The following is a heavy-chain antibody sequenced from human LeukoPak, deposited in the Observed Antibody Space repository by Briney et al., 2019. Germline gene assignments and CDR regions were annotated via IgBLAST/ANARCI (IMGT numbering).Heavy chain of an antibody. CDR1: GYTFTGYY. J-gene: IGHJ4*02. CDR2: INPNSGDS. V-gene: IGHV1-2*02. CDR3: ARGGNTFFGVVDY. D-gene: IGHD3-3*01. Sequence: GASVKVSCKASGYTFTGYYMHWVRQAPGQELEWMGWINPNSGDSNYAQNFQGRVTMTRDTSITTAYMELRRLRSDDTAVYYCARGGNTFFGVVDYWGQGTRVTVSS.